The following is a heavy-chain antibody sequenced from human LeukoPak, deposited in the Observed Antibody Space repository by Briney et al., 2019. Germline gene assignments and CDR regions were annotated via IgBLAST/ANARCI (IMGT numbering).Heavy chain of an antibody. CDR2: ISWNSGSI. Sequence: GGSLRLSCAASGFTFDDYAMHWVRQAPGKGLEWVSGISWNSGSIGYADSVKGRFTISRDNSKNTLYLQMNSLRAEDTAVYYCRGDVSPWGQGTLVTVSS. D-gene: IGHD3-16*01. J-gene: IGHJ5*02. CDR3: RGDVSP. CDR1: GFTFDDYA. V-gene: IGHV3-9*01.